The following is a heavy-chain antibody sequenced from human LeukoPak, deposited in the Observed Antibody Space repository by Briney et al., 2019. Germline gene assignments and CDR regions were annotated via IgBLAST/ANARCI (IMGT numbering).Heavy chain of an antibody. CDR2: ISYDGSNQ. CDR1: GFTFSSYA. CDR3: ASDVWYSNGQLDH. Sequence: GGSLRLSCTASGFTFSSYAIHWVRQAPGKGLEWVALISYDGSNQYYADSVKGRFTISRDNSKNTLYLQMDSLRGDDTAVYYCASDVWYSNGQLDHWGQGALVTVSS. V-gene: IGHV3-30-3*01. J-gene: IGHJ5*02. D-gene: IGHD6-19*01.